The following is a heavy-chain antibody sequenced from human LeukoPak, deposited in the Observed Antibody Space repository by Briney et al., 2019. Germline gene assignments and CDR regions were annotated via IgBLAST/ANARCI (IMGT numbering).Heavy chain of an antibody. CDR2: IYYSGST. CDR3: AREVRWPDYYYYMDV. CDR1: GGSISSSSYY. J-gene: IGHJ6*03. D-gene: IGHD4/OR15-4a*01. Sequence: SETLSLTCTVSGGSISSSSYYWGWIRQPPGKGLEWIGSIYYSGSTYYNPSLKSRVTISVDTSKNQFSLKLSSVTAADTAVYYCAREVRWPDYYYYMDVWGKGTTVTVSS. V-gene: IGHV4-39*07.